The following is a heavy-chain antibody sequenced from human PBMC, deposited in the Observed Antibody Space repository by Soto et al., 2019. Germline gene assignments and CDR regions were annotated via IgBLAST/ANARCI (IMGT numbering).Heavy chain of an antibody. CDR1: GGSISSYY. V-gene: IGHV4-59*01. CDR3: ARERGPRSSSFDGWFDP. D-gene: IGHD6-6*01. Sequence: SETLSLTCTVSGGSISSYYWSWIRQPPGKGLEWIGYIYYSGGTNYNPSLKSRGTISVETSKNQFSLKLSSVTAADTAVYYCARERGPRSSSFDGWFDPWGQGTLVTVSS. J-gene: IGHJ5*02. CDR2: IYYSGGT.